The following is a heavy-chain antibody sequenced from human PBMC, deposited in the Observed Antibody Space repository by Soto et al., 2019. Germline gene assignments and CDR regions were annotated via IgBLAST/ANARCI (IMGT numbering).Heavy chain of an antibody. J-gene: IGHJ4*02. CDR3: ARDPLRTPFGYFKY. CDR2: MYYSGST. D-gene: IGHD3-10*01. CDR1: GGSISSGSYY. Sequence: QAQLQESGPGLVKPSQTLSLTCNVSGGSISSGSYYWSWIRQHPGKGLEWIGNMYYSGSTYYNPSLKSRVTISVDTSKNQFSLKLSSVTATDTAVYYCARDPLRTPFGYFKYWGQGTLVNVSS. V-gene: IGHV4-31*03.